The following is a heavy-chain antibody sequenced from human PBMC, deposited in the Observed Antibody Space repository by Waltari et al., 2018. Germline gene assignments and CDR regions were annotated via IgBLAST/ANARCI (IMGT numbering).Heavy chain of an antibody. V-gene: IGHV4-39*01. CDR3: ARQKIRGLFMTLLDYFDY. J-gene: IGHJ4*02. Sequence: QLQLQESGPGLVRPPETLSLTCTVSGDSITTSRYSWGWIRQPPGKGLEWIGSIYYSVSTYSNPSLKSRVTISVDASKNEFSVNMTSVTAADTAVYYCARQKIRGLFMTLLDYFDYWGPGNLVSVSS. CDR2: IYYSVST. CDR1: GDSITTSRYS. D-gene: IGHD3-10*01.